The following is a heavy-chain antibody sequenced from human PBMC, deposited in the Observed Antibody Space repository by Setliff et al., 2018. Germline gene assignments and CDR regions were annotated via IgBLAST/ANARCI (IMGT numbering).Heavy chain of an antibody. Sequence: CTVSGGSISSGGYYWSWIRQHPGKGLEWIGYFYYSGSTSYNPSLKSLVTISVDTSKNQFSLKLRSVTAADTAVYYCARGDASIIGGGYFDYWGQGTLVTVSS. J-gene: IGHJ4*02. V-gene: IGHV4-31*01. CDR1: GGSISSGGYY. D-gene: IGHD3-10*01. CDR3: ARGDASIIGGGYFDY. CDR2: FYYSGST.